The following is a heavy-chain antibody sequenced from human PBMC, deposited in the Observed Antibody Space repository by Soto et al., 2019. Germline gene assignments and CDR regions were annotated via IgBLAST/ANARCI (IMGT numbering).Heavy chain of an antibody. V-gene: IGHV1-46*03. Sequence: ASGNVSWKASGYTFTSYYMHWVRQAPGQGLEWMGIINPSGGSTSYAQKFQGRVTMTRDTSTSTVYMELSSLRSEDTAVYYCASSSHQYCSSTSCYVGGIMDVWGKGTTVT. CDR1: GYTFTSYY. CDR3: ASSSHQYCSSTSCYVGGIMDV. CDR2: INPSGGST. D-gene: IGHD2-2*01. J-gene: IGHJ6*04.